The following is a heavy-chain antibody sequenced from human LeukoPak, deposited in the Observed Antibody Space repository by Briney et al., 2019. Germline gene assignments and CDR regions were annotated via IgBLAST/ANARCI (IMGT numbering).Heavy chain of an antibody. CDR2: ISNSGGTT. CDR3: AKDIVAPGLFFVY. V-gene: IGHV3-11*01. J-gene: IGHJ4*02. D-gene: IGHD3-16*02. CDR1: GFIFSEYY. Sequence: TGGSLRLSCAPSGFIFSEYYMGWIRHAPGEGLEWVSYISNSGGTTYYAHSVKGRFTITRDDAKNSLFLQMNSLRAEDTAVYYCAKDIVAPGLFFVYWGQGILVTVSS.